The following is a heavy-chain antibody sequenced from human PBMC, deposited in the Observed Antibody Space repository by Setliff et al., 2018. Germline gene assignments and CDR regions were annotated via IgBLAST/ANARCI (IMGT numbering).Heavy chain of an antibody. V-gene: IGHV3-30-3*01. J-gene: IGHJ3*02. D-gene: IGHD3-22*01. CDR3: ARELRPGPQAKYYYDSSGYSPFDI. CDR1: GFTFSSHA. CDR2: ISRDGVHK. Sequence: PGGSLRLSCAASGFTFSSHAMHWVRQPPGKGLEWVTVISRDGVHKNYADSVRGRFTMSRDNSKNTLYLQMINLRVEDTAVYYCARELRPGPQAKYYYDSSGYSPFDIWGQGTMVTVSS.